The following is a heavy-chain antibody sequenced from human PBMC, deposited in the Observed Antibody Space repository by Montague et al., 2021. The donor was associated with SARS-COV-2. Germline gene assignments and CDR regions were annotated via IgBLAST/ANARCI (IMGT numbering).Heavy chain of an antibody. V-gene: IGHV4-4*02. Sequence: SETLSLTCAVSGGSISSSNWWSWVRQPPGKGLEWIGGIYHSGSTNYNPPPKSRVTISVDKSKNQSSLKLSSVTAADTAAYYCARDRRSWYPPYYYGMDVWGQGTTVTVSS. CDR1: GGSISSSNW. D-gene: IGHD6-13*01. CDR2: IYHSGST. J-gene: IGHJ6*02. CDR3: ARDRRSWYPPYYYGMDV.